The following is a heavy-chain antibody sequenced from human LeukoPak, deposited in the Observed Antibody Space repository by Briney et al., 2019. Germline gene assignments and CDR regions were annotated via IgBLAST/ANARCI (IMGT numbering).Heavy chain of an antibody. Sequence: GGSLRLSCAASGFTFSSYGMHWVRQAPGKGLEWVAVISYDGSNKYYADSVKGRFTISRDNSKNTLYLQMNSLRAEDTAVYYCAKPYYDFWSGYLSDSQYYFDHWGQGTLVTVSS. D-gene: IGHD3-3*01. CDR1: GFTFSSYG. J-gene: IGHJ4*02. CDR2: ISYDGSNK. V-gene: IGHV3-30*18. CDR3: AKPYYDFWSGYLSDSQYYFDH.